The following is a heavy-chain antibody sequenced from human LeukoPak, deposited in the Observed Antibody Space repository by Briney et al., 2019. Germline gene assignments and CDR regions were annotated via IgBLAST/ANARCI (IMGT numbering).Heavy chain of an antibody. J-gene: IGHJ4*02. CDR3: ARVRYFDWLMMT. V-gene: IGHV3-53*01. Sequence: PGGSLRLSCAASGFTVSSNYMSWVRQAPGKGLEWVSVIYSGGSTYYADSVKGRFTTSRDNSKNTLYLQMNSLRAEDTAVYYCARVRYFDWLMMTWGQGTLVTVSS. CDR2: IYSGGST. D-gene: IGHD3-9*01. CDR1: GFTVSSNY.